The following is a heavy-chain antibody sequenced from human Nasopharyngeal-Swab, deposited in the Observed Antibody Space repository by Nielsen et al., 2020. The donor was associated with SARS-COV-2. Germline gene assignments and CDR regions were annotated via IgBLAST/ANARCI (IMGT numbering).Heavy chain of an antibody. CDR3: ARDPHVDTAMDPGYYGMDV. D-gene: IGHD5-18*01. J-gene: IGHJ6*02. V-gene: IGHV3-33*08. CDR1: GFTFSSYA. CDR2: IWYDGSNK. Sequence: GESLKISCAASGFTFSSYAMSWVRQAPGKGLEWVAVIWYDGSNKYYADSVKGRFTISRDNSKNTLYLQMNSLRAEDTAVYYCARDPHVDTAMDPGYYGMDVWGQGTTVTVSS.